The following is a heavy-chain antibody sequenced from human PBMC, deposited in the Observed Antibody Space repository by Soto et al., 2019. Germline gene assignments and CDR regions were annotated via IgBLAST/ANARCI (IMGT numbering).Heavy chain of an antibody. V-gene: IGHV1-69*01. CDR3: ARGKDGSDYYFDS. CDR2: IVPIFGKP. D-gene: IGHD3-22*01. J-gene: IGHJ4*02. CDR1: GDTFSDYT. Sequence: QVQLVQSGAEVTKPGSSVKVSCKASGDTFSDYTISWVRQAPGQGLEWMGGIVPIFGKPTYTQKFQGRVTITADESTTTAYMELSSLRSEDTAVYYCARGKDGSDYYFDSWXX.